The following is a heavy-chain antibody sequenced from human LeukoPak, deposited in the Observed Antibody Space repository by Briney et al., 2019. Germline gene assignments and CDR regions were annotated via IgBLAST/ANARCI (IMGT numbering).Heavy chain of an antibody. V-gene: IGHV4-34*01. J-gene: IGHJ6*03. D-gene: IGHD3-10*01. CDR2: INHSGST. Sequence: SETLSLTCTVSGDSITGYYWSWIRQPPGKGLEWIGEINHSGSTNYNPSLKSRVTISVDTSKNQFSLKLSSVTAADTAVYYCARRGVTMVRGVIKYYYYYMDVWGKGTTVTISS. CDR3: ARRGVTMVRGVIKYYYYYMDV. CDR1: GDSITGYY.